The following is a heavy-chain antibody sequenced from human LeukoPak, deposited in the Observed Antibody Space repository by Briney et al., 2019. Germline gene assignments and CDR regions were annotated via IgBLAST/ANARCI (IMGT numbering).Heavy chain of an antibody. V-gene: IGHV3-30-3*01. CDR3: ARGHGLGYCSSTSCGKNWYFDL. Sequence: PGGSLRLSCVASGFTFSSYAMHWVRQAPGKGLEWVGVISYDGSNKYHADSVKGRFTISRDNAKNSLYLQMNSLRAEDTAVYYCARGHGLGYCSSTSCGKNWYFDLWGRGTLVTVSS. CDR1: GFTFSSYA. D-gene: IGHD2-2*01. CDR2: ISYDGSNK. J-gene: IGHJ2*01.